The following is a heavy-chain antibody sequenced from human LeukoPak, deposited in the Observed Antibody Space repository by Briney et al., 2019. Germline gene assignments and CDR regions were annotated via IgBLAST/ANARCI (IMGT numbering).Heavy chain of an antibody. D-gene: IGHD3-10*01. CDR3: ARGGFGEFLSNFGY. J-gene: IGHJ4*02. CDR1: GFTFSSYG. CDR2: ISYDGSNK. Sequence: GGSLRLSCAASGFTFSSYGMHWVRQAPGKGLEWVAVISYDGSNKYYADSVKGRFTISRDNSKNSLYLQMNSLRTEDTALYYCARGGFGEFLSNFGYWGQGTLVTVSS. V-gene: IGHV3-30*03.